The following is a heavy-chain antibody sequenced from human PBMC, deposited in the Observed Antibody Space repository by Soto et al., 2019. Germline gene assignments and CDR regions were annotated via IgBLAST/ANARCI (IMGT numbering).Heavy chain of an antibody. Sequence: SQTLSLTCTFSVGSINSYYWSWIRQPPGKGLEWIGYIYYSGSTNYNPSLKSRVTISVDTSKNQFSLKLSSVTAADTAVYYCARDTIAAAGNYYYYYGMDVWGQGTTVTVSS. J-gene: IGHJ6*02. CDR3: ARDTIAAAGNYYYYYGMDV. CDR2: IYYSGST. D-gene: IGHD6-13*01. CDR1: VGSINSYY. V-gene: IGHV4-59*01.